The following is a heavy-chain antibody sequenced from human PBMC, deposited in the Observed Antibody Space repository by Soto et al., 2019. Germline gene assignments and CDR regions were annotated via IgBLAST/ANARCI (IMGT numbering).Heavy chain of an antibody. D-gene: IGHD1-20*01. V-gene: IGHV4-39*01. Sequence: QLQLQESGPGLVKPSETLSLTCTVSGGSVTSSSCYWGWIRQPPGKGLEWIGDIYHTGTTYYNPSIKSRVTIYVDTSTEQFSLKLSSVTAADTAMYYCVRLTSRITAASHGRSSGLVPWGPGTMVSVSS. CDR2: IYHTGTT. CDR1: GGSVTSSSCY. J-gene: IGHJ5*02. CDR3: VRLTSRITAASHGRSSGLVP.